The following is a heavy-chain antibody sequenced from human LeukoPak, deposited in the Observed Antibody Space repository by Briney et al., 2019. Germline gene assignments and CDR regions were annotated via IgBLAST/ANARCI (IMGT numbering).Heavy chain of an antibody. CDR3: ARVGGAARSYFDY. D-gene: IGHD6-6*01. CDR1: GGTFSSYA. CDR2: IIPIFGTA. V-gene: IGHV1-69*05. J-gene: IGHJ4*02. Sequence: SEKVSCKASGGTFSSYAISWVRQAPGQGLEWMGGIIPIFGTANYAQKFQGRVTITTDESTSTAYMELSSLRSEDTAVYYCARVGGAARSYFDYWGQGTLVTVSS.